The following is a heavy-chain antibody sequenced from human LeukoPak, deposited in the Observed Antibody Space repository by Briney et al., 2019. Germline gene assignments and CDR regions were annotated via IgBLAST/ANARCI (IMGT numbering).Heavy chain of an antibody. CDR3: ARHHRGSYESAYYFDY. CDR1: GYSFTSYW. J-gene: IGHJ4*02. V-gene: IGHV5-51*01. CDR2: IYPCDSDT. D-gene: IGHD1-26*01. Sequence: GESLKISCKGSGYSFTSYWIGWVRQMPGKGLEWMGIIYPCDSDTRYSPSFQGQVTISADKSISTAYLQWSSLKASDTAMYYCARHHRGSYESAYYFDYWGQGTLVTVSS.